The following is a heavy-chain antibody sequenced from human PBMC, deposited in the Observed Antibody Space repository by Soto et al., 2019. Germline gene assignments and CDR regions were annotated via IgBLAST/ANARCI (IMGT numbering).Heavy chain of an antibody. D-gene: IGHD3-10*01. CDR2: IYHSGST. CDR1: GGSVSSGGYS. Sequence: QLQLRESGSGLVKPSQTLSLTCAVSGGSVSSGGYSWHWIRQPPGKGLEWIGYIYHSGSTYYNPSLKSRVTISVDTSKNQFSLRLSSVTAADTAVYYCARDLGEPYGMDVWGQGTTVTVSS. V-gene: IGHV4-30-2*01. CDR3: ARDLGEPYGMDV. J-gene: IGHJ6*02.